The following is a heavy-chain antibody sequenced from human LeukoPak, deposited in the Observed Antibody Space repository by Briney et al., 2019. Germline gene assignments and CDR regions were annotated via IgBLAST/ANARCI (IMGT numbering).Heavy chain of an antibody. J-gene: IGHJ4*02. CDR1: GFTFSSYS. CDR3: ARDLLYSSSWNFGPDY. D-gene: IGHD6-13*01. V-gene: IGHV3-48*02. Sequence: LAGGSLRLSCAASGFTFSSYSMTWVRQAPGKGLEWVSYISSSSSTRYYADSVKGRFTISRDNAKNSLYLQMNSLRDEDTAVYYCARDLLYSSSWNFGPDYWGQGTLVTVSS. CDR2: ISSSSSTR.